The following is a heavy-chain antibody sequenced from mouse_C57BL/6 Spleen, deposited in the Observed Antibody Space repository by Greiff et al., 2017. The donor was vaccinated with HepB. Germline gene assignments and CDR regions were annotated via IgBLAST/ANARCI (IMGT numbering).Heavy chain of an antibody. J-gene: IGHJ3*01. CDR1: GYTFTDYY. Sequence: EVQLQQSGPELVKPGASVKISCKASGYTFTDYYMNWVKQSHGKSLEWIGDINLNNGGTSYNQKFKGKATLTVDKSSSTAYMELRSLTSEDSAVYYCACRGYGSSSAWFAYWGQGTLVTVSA. D-gene: IGHD1-1*01. V-gene: IGHV1-26*01. CDR2: INLNNGGT. CDR3: ACRGYGSSSAWFAY.